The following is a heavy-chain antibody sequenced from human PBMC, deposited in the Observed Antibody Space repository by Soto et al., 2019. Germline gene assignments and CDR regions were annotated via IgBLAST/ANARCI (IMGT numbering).Heavy chain of an antibody. V-gene: IGHV4-34*01. D-gene: IGHD3-10*01. CDR2: INHSGST. CDR3: ASLTVLLHWFDP. J-gene: IGHJ5*02. Sequence: PSETLSLTCAVYGGSFSGYYWSWICQPPGKGLEWIGEINHSGSTNYNPSLKSRFTISVDTSKNQFALKLSSVTAADTAVYYCASLTVLLHWFDPWGQGTLVTVSS. CDR1: GGSFSGYY.